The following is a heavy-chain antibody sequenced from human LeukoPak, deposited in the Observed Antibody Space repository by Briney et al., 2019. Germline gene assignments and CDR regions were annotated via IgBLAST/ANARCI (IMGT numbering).Heavy chain of an antibody. V-gene: IGHV1-2*06. CDR2: INPNSGGT. D-gene: IGHD6-19*01. Sequence: ASVKVSCKASGYTFTGYYMHWLRQAPGQGLECMGRINPNSGGTNYAQKFQGRVRMTRDTSISTAYMELSRLRADDTAVYYCARVKWGAVAGMGGSHYFDYWGPRTLVTVPS. J-gene: IGHJ4*02. CDR1: GYTFTGYY. CDR3: ARVKWGAVAGMGGSHYFDY.